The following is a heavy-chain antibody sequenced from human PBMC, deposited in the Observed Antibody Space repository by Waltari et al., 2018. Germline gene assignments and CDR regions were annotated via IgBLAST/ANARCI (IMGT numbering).Heavy chain of an antibody. CDR1: GGSISSGCYY. D-gene: IGHD6-19*01. CDR3: ARAAAVARFDY. Sequence: QVQLQEPGPGLVKPSQTLSLTCTVSGGSISSGCYYWSWIRQPAGKGLEWIGRIYTSGSTNYNPSLKSRVTISVDTSTNQFTLKRSSGTAADTAVYYGARAAAVARFDYCGQGTLVTVSS. CDR2: IYTSGST. J-gene: IGHJ4*02. V-gene: IGHV4-61*02.